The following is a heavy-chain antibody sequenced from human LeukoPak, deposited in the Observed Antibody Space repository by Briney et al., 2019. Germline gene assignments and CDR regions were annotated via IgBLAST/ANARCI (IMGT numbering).Heavy chain of an antibody. Sequence: GASVKVSCKASGYTFTSYGISWVRQAPGQGLEWMGWISAYNGNTNYAQKLQGRVTMTTDTSTSTAYMELRRLRSDDTAVYYCARDYREGYCSGGSCYTPVAFDIWGQGTMVTVSS. CDR3: ARDYREGYCSGGSCYTPVAFDI. D-gene: IGHD2-15*01. V-gene: IGHV1-18*01. CDR2: ISAYNGNT. J-gene: IGHJ3*02. CDR1: GYTFTSYG.